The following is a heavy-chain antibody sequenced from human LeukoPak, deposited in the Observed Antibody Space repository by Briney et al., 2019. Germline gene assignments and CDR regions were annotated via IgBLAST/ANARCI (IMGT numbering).Heavy chain of an antibody. Sequence: GESLKISWKGSGYSFTSYWIGWVRQIPGKGLEWMGIIYPGDSDTRYSPSFQGQVTISADKSISTAYLQWSSLKASDTAMYYCARLDYGDQTYYYDSSGLLLFDYWGQGTLVTVSS. D-gene: IGHD3-22*01. CDR2: IYPGDSDT. CDR3: ARLDYGDQTYYYDSSGLLLFDY. J-gene: IGHJ4*02. CDR1: GYSFTSYW. V-gene: IGHV5-51*01.